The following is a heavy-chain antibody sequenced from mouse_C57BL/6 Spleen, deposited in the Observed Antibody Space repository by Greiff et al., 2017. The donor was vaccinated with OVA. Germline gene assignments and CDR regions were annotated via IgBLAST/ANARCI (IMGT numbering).Heavy chain of an antibody. CDR1: GYSITSGYY. V-gene: IGHV3-6*01. Sequence: EVQLQESGPGLVKPSQSLSLTCSVTGYSITSGYYWNWIRQFPGNKLEWMGYISYDGSNNYNPSLKNRISITRDTSKNQFFLKLNSVTTEDTATYYCARGEWETLCYFDYWGQGTTLTVSS. CDR3: ARGEWETLCYFDY. J-gene: IGHJ2*01. CDR2: ISYDGSN. D-gene: IGHD6-1*01.